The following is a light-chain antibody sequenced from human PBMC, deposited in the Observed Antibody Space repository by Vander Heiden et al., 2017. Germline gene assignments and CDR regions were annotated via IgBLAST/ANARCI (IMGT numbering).Light chain of an antibody. CDR2: GAS. V-gene: IGKV3-15*01. CDR1: QSVSSN. CDR3: QQYNNWPPVT. J-gene: IGKJ3*01. Sequence: EIVMTQSPPTLSVSPGERATLSCRASQSVSSNLAWYQQKPDQAPRLLIYGASTRATGIPARFSGSGSGTEFTLTISSLQSEDFAVYYCQQYNNWPPVTFGPGTKVDIK.